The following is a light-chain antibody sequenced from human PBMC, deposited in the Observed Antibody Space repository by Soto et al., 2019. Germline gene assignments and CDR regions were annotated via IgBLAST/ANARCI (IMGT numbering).Light chain of an antibody. V-gene: IGKV3-20*01. J-gene: IGKJ2*01. CDR3: QHYGGSPSYT. Sequence: EIILTQSPGTRYLSPGARATLSCRGSQSRSRGFLAWYQKKPGQAPMLLMYHTSSRASGVPDRFSGSGSGTDFTLTIRGLEREDSAVYYCQHYGGSPSYTWGQGTKL. CDR1: QSRSRGF. CDR2: HTS.